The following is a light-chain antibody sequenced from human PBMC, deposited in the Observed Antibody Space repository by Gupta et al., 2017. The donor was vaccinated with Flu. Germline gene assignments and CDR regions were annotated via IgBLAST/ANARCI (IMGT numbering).Light chain of an antibody. Sequence: DIQLTQSPSPLSASVGDRVTITCQASQDIMNNLNWYQQKPGKAPKLLIYETSNLETGVPSRFSGSGSGTDFTFNISSLQPEDIATYYCQQDDDFPLTFGGGTKVEI. J-gene: IGKJ4*01. CDR3: QQDDDFPLT. V-gene: IGKV1-33*01. CDR2: ETS. CDR1: QDIMNN.